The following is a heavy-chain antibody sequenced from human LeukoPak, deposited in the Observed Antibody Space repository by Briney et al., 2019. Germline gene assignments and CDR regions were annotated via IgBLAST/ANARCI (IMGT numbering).Heavy chain of an antibody. D-gene: IGHD6-13*01. CDR1: GFTFSSYG. CDR3: AKRPKFSSWPYNWFDP. Sequence: GGSLRLSCAASGFTFSSYGMSWVRQAPGKGLEWVSAISGSGGSTYYADSVKGRFTISRDNSKNTLHLQMNSLRAEDTAVYYCAKRPKFSSWPYNWFDPWGQGTLVTVSS. J-gene: IGHJ5*02. CDR2: ISGSGGST. V-gene: IGHV3-23*01.